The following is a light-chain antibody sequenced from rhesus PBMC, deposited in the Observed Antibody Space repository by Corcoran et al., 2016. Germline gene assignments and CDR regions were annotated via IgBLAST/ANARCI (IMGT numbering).Light chain of an antibody. V-gene: IGLV2-32*01. J-gene: IGLJ1*01. CDR3: CSYAGSYTYYI. CDR1: SSDIGGYNY. Sequence: QAALTQPRSVSGSPVQSVTISCTGTSSDIGGYNYVSWYQQHPGTAPKLMIYEVSKRPSGVSDRFSGSKSGNTASLTISGLQAEDEADYYCCSYAGSYTYYIFGAGTRLTVL. CDR2: EVS.